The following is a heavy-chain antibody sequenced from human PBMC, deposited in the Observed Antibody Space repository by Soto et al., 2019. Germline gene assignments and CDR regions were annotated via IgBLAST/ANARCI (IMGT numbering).Heavy chain of an antibody. CDR2: INAGNGST. J-gene: IGHJ3*02. CDR1: GYTFTSYA. V-gene: IGHV1-3*01. CDR3: ARLGTYYYDISGYYYVLSHAFDI. Sequence: ASVKVSCKASGYTFTSYAMHWVRQAPGQRLEWMGWINAGNGSTKYSQKFQGRVTITRDKSASTAYMELSSLRSETTAVYYCARLGTYYYDISGYYYVLSHAFDIWGKGTMVTVS. D-gene: IGHD3-22*01.